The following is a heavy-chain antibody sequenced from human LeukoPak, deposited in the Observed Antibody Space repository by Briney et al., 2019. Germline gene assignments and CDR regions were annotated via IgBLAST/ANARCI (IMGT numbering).Heavy chain of an antibody. CDR3: ARGAHYYDSSGLFDY. CDR2: ISAYNGNT. J-gene: IGHJ4*02. Sequence: GASVKVSCKASGYTFTSYGFSWVRQAPGQGLEWMGWISAYNGNTNYAQKLQGRVTMTTDTSTSTAYMELRSLRSDDTAVYYCARGAHYYDSSGLFDYWGQGTLVTVSS. V-gene: IGHV1-18*01. D-gene: IGHD3-22*01. CDR1: GYTFTSYG.